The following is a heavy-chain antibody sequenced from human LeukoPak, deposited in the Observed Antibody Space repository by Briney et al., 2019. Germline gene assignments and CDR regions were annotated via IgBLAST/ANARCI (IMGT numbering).Heavy chain of an antibody. Sequence: ASVKVSCKASGYTFTSYGISWVRQAPGQGVEWMGWISAYNGNTNYAQKLQGRVTMTTDTSTSTAYMELRSLRSDDTAVYYCARGVAAAGTNNWFDPWGQGTLVTVSS. J-gene: IGHJ5*02. D-gene: IGHD6-13*01. CDR2: ISAYNGNT. CDR3: ARGVAAAGTNNWFDP. V-gene: IGHV1-18*01. CDR1: GYTFTSYG.